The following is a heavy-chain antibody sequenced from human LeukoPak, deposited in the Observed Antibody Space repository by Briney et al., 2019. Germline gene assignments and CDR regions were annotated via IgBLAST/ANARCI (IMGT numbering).Heavy chain of an antibody. CDR2: IYYSGST. J-gene: IGHJ4*02. CDR3: ARVYYDSSGYYYFDY. CDR1: GGSISSYY. V-gene: IGHV4-59*08. D-gene: IGHD3-22*01. Sequence: SETLSLTCIVSGGSISSYYWSWIRQPPGKGLEWIGYIYYSGSTNYNPSLKSRVTISVDTSKNQFSLKLSSVTAADTAVYYCARVYYDSSGYYYFDYWGQGTLVTVSS.